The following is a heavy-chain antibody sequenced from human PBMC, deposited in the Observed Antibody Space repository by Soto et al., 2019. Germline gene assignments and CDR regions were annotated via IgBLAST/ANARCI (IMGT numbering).Heavy chain of an antibody. J-gene: IGHJ4*02. CDR1: GGTFSSYT. V-gene: IGHV1-69*02. CDR2: IIPILGIA. Sequence: QVQLVQSGAEVKKPGSSVKVSCKASGGTFSSYTISWVRQAPGQGLEWMGRIIPILGIANYAQKFQGRVTITADKSTSTAYMELSSLRSEYTAVYYCARGGTQFARYSGYDYEDYWGQGTLVTVSS. D-gene: IGHD5-12*01. CDR3: ARGGTQFARYSGYDYEDY.